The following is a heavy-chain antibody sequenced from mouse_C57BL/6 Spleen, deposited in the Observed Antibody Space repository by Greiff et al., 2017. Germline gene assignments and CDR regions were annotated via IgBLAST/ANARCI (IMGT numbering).Heavy chain of an antibody. CDR3: ARWGDCGRVGFDV. J-gene: IGHJ2*01. D-gene: IGHD6-1*01. Sequence: VQLKQSGAELVRPGTSVKMSCKASGYTFTNYWIGWAKQRPGHGLEWIGDIYPGGGHTNYNEKFKGKATLTADTSSTTAYLHISSPTSADSAIYYGARWGDCGRVGFDVWGKGTTLTVSS. CDR1: GYTFTNYW. V-gene: IGHV1-63*01. CDR2: IYPGGGHT.